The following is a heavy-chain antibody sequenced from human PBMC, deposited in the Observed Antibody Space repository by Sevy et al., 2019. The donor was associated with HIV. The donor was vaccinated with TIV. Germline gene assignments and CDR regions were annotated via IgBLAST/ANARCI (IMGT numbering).Heavy chain of an antibody. D-gene: IGHD6-19*01. J-gene: IGHJ3*02. CDR2: ISSSSSYT. V-gene: IGHV3-11*06. CDR3: ARAGGWYVSDAFDI. Sequence: GRSLRLSCAASGFTFSDYYMSWIRQAPGKGLEWVSYISSSSSYTNYADSVKGRFTISRDNAKNSLYLQMNSLRAEDTAVYYCARAGGWYVSDAFDIWGQGTMVTVSS. CDR1: GFTFSDYY.